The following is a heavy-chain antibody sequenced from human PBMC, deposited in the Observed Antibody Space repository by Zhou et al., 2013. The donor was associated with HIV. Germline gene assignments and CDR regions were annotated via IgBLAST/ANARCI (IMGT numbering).Heavy chain of an antibody. CDR2: IIPILGIA. Sequence: QVQLVQSGAEVKKPGSSVKVSCKASGGTFSSYAISWVRQAPGQGLEWMGRIIPILGIANYAQKFQGRVTITADKSTSTAYMELSSLRSEDTAVYYCARESVVRDFWYFDLWGRGTLVTVSS. D-gene: IGHD3-22*01. CDR1: GGTFSSYA. V-gene: IGHV1-69*04. J-gene: IGHJ2*01. CDR3: ARESVVRDFWYFDL.